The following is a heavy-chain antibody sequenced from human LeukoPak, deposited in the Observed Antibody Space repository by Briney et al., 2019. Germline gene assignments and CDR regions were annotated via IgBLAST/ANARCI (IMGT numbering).Heavy chain of an antibody. Sequence: ASVKVSCKTSGYTFSGYSMHWVRQAPGQGLEWMGLMNPNSGATNYEQKFQGRVSLTRDMSISTAYLELTSVTSDDTAVYYCARDGSGSGWYFFDYWGQGTLVTVSS. CDR1: GYTFSGYS. CDR3: ARDGSGSGWYFFDY. D-gene: IGHD6-19*01. V-gene: IGHV1-2*02. CDR2: MNPNSGAT. J-gene: IGHJ4*02.